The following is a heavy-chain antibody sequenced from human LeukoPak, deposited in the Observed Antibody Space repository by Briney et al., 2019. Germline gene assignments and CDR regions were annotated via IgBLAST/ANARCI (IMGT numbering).Heavy chain of an antibody. CDR2: IYYSGST. V-gene: IGHV4-30-4*01. CDR1: GGSISSGDYY. D-gene: IGHD2-2*01. CDR3: ARREGYCSSTSCYWIHDY. J-gene: IGHJ4*02. Sequence: PSETLSLTCTVSGGSISSGDYYWSWIRQPPGKGLEWIGYIYYSGSTNYNPSLKSRVTISVDTSKNQFSLKLSSVTAADTAVYYCARREGYCSSTSCYWIHDYWGQGTLVTVSS.